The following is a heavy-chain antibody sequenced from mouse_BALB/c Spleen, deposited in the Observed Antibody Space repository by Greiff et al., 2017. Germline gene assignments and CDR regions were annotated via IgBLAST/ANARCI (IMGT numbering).Heavy chain of an antibody. CDR2: ISYDGSN. D-gene: IGHD2-14*01. V-gene: IGHV3-6*02. CDR1: GYSITSGYY. CDR3: ARGERYDWVYYAMDY. Sequence: ESGPGLVKPSQSLSLTCSVTGYSITSGYYWNWIRQFPGNKLEWMGYISYDGSNNYNPSLKNRISITRDTSKNQFFLKLNSVTTEDTATYYCARGERYDWVYYAMDYWGQGTSVTVSS. J-gene: IGHJ4*01.